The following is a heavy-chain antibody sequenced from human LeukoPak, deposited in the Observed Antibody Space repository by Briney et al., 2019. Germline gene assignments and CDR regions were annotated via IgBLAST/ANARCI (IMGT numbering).Heavy chain of an antibody. CDR1: GGSFSGYD. CDR2: INHSGST. CDR3: ARGYYDFWSGYCPKNWFDP. V-gene: IGHV4-34*01. J-gene: IGHJ5*02. D-gene: IGHD3-3*01. Sequence: SETLSLTCAVYGGSFSGYDWSWIRQPPGKGLEWMGEINHSGSTKYNPAVKSRGTITVATAKNQFSLKLSSVTAAATAVYYCARGYYDFWSGYCPKNWFDPWGQGTLVTVSS.